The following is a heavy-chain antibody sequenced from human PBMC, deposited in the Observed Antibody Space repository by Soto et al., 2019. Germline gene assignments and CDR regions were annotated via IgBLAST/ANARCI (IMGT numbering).Heavy chain of an antibody. CDR2: IYYSGST. D-gene: IGHD6-13*01. CDR3: ARDRFQQLGLRYYYYMDV. Sequence: PSETLSLTCTVSGGSISSGGYYWSWIRQHPGKGLEWIGYIYYSGSTYYNPSLKSRVTISVDTSKNQFSLKLSSVTAADTAVYYCARDRFQQLGLRYYYYMDVWGKGTTVTVSS. V-gene: IGHV4-31*02. J-gene: IGHJ6*03. CDR1: GGSISSGGYY.